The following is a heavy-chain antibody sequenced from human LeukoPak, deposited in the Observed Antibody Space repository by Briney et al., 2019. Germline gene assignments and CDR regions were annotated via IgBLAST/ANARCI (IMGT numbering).Heavy chain of an antibody. V-gene: IGHV1-18*04. D-gene: IGHD3-22*01. J-gene: IGHJ3*02. CDR3: ARDRPDYYDSSGYYYNDALDI. Sequence: ASVKVSCKASGYTFTGYYMHWVRQAPGQGLEWMGWISAYNGNTNYPQKLQGRVTMTTDTSTSTSYMELRSLRSDDTAVYYCARDRPDYYDSSGYYYNDALDIWGQGTMVTVSS. CDR1: GYTFTGYY. CDR2: ISAYNGNT.